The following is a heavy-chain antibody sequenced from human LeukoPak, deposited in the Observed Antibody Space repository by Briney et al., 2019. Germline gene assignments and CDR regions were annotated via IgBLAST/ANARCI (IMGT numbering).Heavy chain of an antibody. V-gene: IGHV1-2*02. CDR2: INPNSGGT. Sequence: ASVKVSCKASGYTFTGYYMHWVRQAPGPGLEWMGWINPNSGGTNYAQKFQGRVTMTRDTSISTAYMELSRLRSDDTAVYYCARDPSSTDYYDSSGLDYWGQGTLVTVSS. CDR3: ARDPSSTDYYDSSGLDY. D-gene: IGHD3-22*01. CDR1: GYTFTGYY. J-gene: IGHJ4*02.